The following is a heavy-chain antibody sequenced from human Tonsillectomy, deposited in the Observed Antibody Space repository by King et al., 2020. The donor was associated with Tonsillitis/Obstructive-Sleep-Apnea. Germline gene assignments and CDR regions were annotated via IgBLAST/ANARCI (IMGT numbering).Heavy chain of an antibody. D-gene: IGHD3-10*01. CDR1: GGSISSYY. Sequence: VQLQESGPGLVKPSETLSLTCTVSGGSISSYYWSWIRQPPGKGLEWIGYIYYSGSTNYNPSLKSRVTISVDTSKNQFSLKLSSVTAADTAVYYCARGGGLYYYYCYMDVWGKGTTVTVSS. V-gene: IGHV4-59*01. J-gene: IGHJ6*03. CDR2: IYYSGST. CDR3: ARGGGLYYYYCYMDV.